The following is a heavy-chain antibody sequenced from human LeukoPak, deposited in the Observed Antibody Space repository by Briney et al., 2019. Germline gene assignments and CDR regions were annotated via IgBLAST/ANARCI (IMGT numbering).Heavy chain of an antibody. CDR2: LYYGGST. J-gene: IGHJ4*02. D-gene: IGHD5-24*01. CDR3: ARGGYNYAAAY. Sequence: KPSETLPLTCTVSVGSISGTTYYWGSIRQPPGKGLEWIGCLYYGGSTYYNPSLKSRVTISADTSKNQFSLKLTSVTAADTAVYYCARGGYNYAAAYWGQGTLVTVSS. CDR1: VGSISGTTYY. V-gene: IGHV4-39*01.